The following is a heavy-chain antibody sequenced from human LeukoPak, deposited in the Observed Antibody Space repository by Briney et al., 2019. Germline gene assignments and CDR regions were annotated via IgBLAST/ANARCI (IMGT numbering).Heavy chain of an antibody. D-gene: IGHD3-10*01. CDR1: GFSLSTSGVG. CDR2: IYWDDDK. CDR3: AGGSGRTFDY. J-gene: IGHJ4*02. Sequence: SGPTLVKPTQPLTLTCTFSGFSLSTSGVGVGWIRQPPGKALEWLALIYWDDDKRYSPSLESRLTLTKDTSRNQVVLKMTNMDPVDTATYYCAGGSGRTFDYWGQGTLVTVS. V-gene: IGHV2-5*02.